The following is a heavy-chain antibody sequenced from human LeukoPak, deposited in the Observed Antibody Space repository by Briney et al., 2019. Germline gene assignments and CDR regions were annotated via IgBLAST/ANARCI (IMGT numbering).Heavy chain of an antibody. CDR1: GFTFSTYS. V-gene: IGHV3-48*04. CDR2: IDSSTRTI. D-gene: IGHD3-16*01. Sequence: GGSLRLSCAASGFTFSTYSMNWVRQAPGKGLEWISFIDSSTRTIFYADSVKGRFTISRDNAKNSLFLQMNSLRVEDTAVYYCARRVPSQVITDYFDYWGQGTLVTVSS. CDR3: ARRVPSQVITDYFDY. J-gene: IGHJ4*02.